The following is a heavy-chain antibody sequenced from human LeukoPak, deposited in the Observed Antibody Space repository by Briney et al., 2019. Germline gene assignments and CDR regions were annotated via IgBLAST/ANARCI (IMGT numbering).Heavy chain of an antibody. CDR1: GGSISSGGYY. D-gene: IGHD2-8*01. V-gene: IGHV4-31*03. J-gene: IGHJ4*02. Sequence: SETLSLTCTVSGGSISSGGYYWSWIRQHPGKGLEWIGYIYYSGSTYYNPSLKSRVTISVDTSKNQFSLKLSSATAADTAVYYCASGGYCTNGVCPDYWGQGTLVTVSS. CDR3: ASGGYCTNGVCPDY. CDR2: IYYSGST.